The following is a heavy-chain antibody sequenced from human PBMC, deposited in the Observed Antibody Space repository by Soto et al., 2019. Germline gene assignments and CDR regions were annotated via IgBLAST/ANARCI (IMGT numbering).Heavy chain of an antibody. Sequence: QVQLVQSGAEVKKPGSSVKVSCKASGGTFSSYAISWVRQAPGQGLEWMGGIIPIFGTANYAQKFQGRVTITADESTSAAYRELSSLISEDTAVYYCARGGWLQLGGYYFDYWGQGTLVTVSS. J-gene: IGHJ4*02. CDR1: GGTFSSYA. D-gene: IGHD5-12*01. V-gene: IGHV1-69*01. CDR3: ARGGWLQLGGYYFDY. CDR2: IIPIFGTA.